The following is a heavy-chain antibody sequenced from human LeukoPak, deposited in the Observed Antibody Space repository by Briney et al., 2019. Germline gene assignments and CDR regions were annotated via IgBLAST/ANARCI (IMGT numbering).Heavy chain of an antibody. D-gene: IGHD2-21*01. CDR3: ARTNAGCLFHSRLDY. Sequence: PGGSLRLSCAASGFTFDNYAMSWVRQAPGQGLEWVSAVSGSAKNTYYADSVKGRFTTSRDNSNNTVYLQMNSLRAEDTAVYYCARTNAGCLFHSRLDYWGQGSLVTVSS. V-gene: IGHV3-23*01. CDR2: VSGSAKNT. CDR1: GFTFDNYA. J-gene: IGHJ4*02.